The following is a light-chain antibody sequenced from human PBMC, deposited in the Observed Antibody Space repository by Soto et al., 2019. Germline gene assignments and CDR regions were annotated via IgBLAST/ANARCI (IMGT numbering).Light chain of an antibody. CDR3: QKYNSAPWT. CDR2: TAS. V-gene: IGKV1-27*01. CDR1: QGISNY. J-gene: IGKJ1*01. Sequence: DIQMTQSPSSLSASAGDRVTITCRASQGISNYLAWYQQRPGKVPKLLIYTASTLQSGVPSRFSGSGSGAEFPLTISSLQPEDVATYYCQKYNSAPWTFGQGTKVEIK.